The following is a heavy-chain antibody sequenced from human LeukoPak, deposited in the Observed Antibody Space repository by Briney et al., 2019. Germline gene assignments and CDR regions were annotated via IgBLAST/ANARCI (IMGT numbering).Heavy chain of an antibody. V-gene: IGHV4-31*03. CDR2: IYYSGST. J-gene: IGHJ4*02. D-gene: IGHD3-3*01. CDR1: GGSTSSGGYY. CDR3: VRSGYAGNYFDY. Sequence: SQTLSLTCTVSGGSTSSGGYYWSWIRQHPGKGLEWIGYIYYSGSTYYNPSLKSRVTISVDTSKNQFSLKLSSVTAADTAVYYCVRSGYAGNYFDYWGQGTLVTVSS.